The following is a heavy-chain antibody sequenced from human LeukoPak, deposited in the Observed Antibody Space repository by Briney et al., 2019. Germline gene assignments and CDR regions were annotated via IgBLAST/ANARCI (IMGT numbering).Heavy chain of an antibody. Sequence: SETLSLTCTVSGGSINNYYWSWIRQPPGKGLEWIGYIYYSGTTNHNPSLKSRVTISVDTSKNQFSLKLSSVSAADTAVYYCARHRGPTTEVTRDFDYWGQGTLVTVSS. CDR1: GGSINNYY. D-gene: IGHD4-23*01. J-gene: IGHJ4*02. V-gene: IGHV4-59*01. CDR2: IYYSGTT. CDR3: ARHRGPTTEVTRDFDY.